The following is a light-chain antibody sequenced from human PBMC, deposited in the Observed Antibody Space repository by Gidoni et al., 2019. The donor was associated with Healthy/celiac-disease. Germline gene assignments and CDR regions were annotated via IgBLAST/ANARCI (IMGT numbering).Light chain of an antibody. V-gene: IGKV3-20*01. CDR1: QSVSSSY. Sequence: ESVFTQSPGTLSLSPGERATLSCRASQSVSSSYLAWYQQKPGQAPRLLIYGAASRATGSPDRFSGSGSGTDFTLTISRLEPEDFAVYYCQQYGSSPPVYTFGQGTKLEIK. CDR2: GAA. CDR3: QQYGSSPPVYT. J-gene: IGKJ2*01.